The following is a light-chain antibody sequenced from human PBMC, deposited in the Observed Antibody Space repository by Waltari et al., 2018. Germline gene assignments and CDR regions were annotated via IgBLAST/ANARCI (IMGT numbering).Light chain of an antibody. Sequence: IHITHSPSSLSAEGVARVTITCRASQSSSRYFNWYQQKPGEAPKLLIYLTSNLQSGVPPRFSGSGSGTDFTLTISSLQPEDFATYHCQQSEGIPYTFGQGTKLEL. CDR2: LTS. V-gene: IGKV1-39*01. CDR3: QQSEGIPYT. CDR1: QSSSRY. J-gene: IGKJ2*01.